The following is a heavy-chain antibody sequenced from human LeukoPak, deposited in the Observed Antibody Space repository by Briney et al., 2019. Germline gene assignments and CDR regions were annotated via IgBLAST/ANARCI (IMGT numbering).Heavy chain of an antibody. D-gene: IGHD6-19*01. Sequence: GGSPRLPCAASGFTFSSYAMSWVRQAPGKGLEWVSAISGSGGSTYYADSVKGRFTISRDNSKNTLYLQMNSLRAEDTAVYYCAKRRIAVYYFDYWGQGTLVTVSS. CDR2: ISGSGGST. CDR1: GFTFSSYA. J-gene: IGHJ4*02. CDR3: AKRRIAVYYFDY. V-gene: IGHV3-23*01.